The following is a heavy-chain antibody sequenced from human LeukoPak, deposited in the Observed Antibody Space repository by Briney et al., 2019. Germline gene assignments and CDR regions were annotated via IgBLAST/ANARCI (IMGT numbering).Heavy chain of an antibody. V-gene: IGHV3-7*01. CDR2: MNQDGTEK. CDR3: ARDKGYTTYDY. D-gene: IGHD5-24*01. J-gene: IGHJ4*02. CDR1: GIRFSSYW. Sequence: GGSLRLSCAPSGIRFSSYWMSWVRQAPGKGLERVATMNQDGTEKYYVDSVRGRFTISRDNARNSLYLQMSSLRAEDTALYYCARDKGYTTYDYWGQGTLVTVSS.